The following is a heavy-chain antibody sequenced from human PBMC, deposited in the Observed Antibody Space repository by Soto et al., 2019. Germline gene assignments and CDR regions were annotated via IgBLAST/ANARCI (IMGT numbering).Heavy chain of an antibody. V-gene: IGHV3-33*01. CDR1: GFTFSNYC. J-gene: IGHJ4*02. Sequence: GGSLRFSCATSGFTFSNYCIHWVRQAPCKGLEWVAVKWFFAIGGNEYYADSAKGRFAISRDDSKQTAYLEMKSLRAEDTAVYYCGRDTYSGARYYLDLFGQGTQVTFYS. CDR3: GRDTYSGARYYLDL. D-gene: IGHD1-26*01. CDR2: KWFFAIGGNE.